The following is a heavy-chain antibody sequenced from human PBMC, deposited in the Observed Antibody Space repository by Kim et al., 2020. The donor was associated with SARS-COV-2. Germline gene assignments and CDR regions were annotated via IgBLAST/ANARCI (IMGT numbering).Heavy chain of an antibody. D-gene: IGHD2-2*02. CDR2: IKSKTDGGTT. J-gene: IGHJ4*02. CDR3: TTEGREKVVPAAIPVSDY. V-gene: IGHV3-15*01. CDR1: GFTFSNAW. Sequence: GGSLRLSCAASGFTFSNAWMSWVRQAPGKGLEWVGRIKSKTDGGTTDYAAPVKGRFTISRDDSKNTLYLQMNSLKTEDTAVYYCTTEGREKVVPAAIPVSDYWGQGTLVTVSS.